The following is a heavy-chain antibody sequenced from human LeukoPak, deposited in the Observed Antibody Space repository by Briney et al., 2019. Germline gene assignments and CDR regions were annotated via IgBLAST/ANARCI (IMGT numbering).Heavy chain of an antibody. D-gene: IGHD3-3*01. CDR1: VYTSTSYD. CDR2: INPNSGNT. J-gene: IGHJ6*03. CDR3: ARGITIFGVVTLYYYMDV. V-gene: IGHV1-8*03. Sequence: ASVKVSCKPSVYTSTSYDINCVRQATGERGEWMGWINPNSGNTGYAQKFQGRVTITRNTSISTAYIELSSLRSEDTAVYYCARGITIFGVVTLYYYMDVWGKGTTVTVSS.